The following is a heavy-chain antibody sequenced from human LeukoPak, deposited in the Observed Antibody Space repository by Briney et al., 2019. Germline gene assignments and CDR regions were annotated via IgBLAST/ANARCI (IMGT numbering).Heavy chain of an antibody. Sequence: PGGSLRLSCATSGFTFSNYGMHWVRQAPGKGLQWVAIISYDGSNKYYADSVKGRFTISRDNSKNTLYLQMNSLRAEDTAVYYCARSAYSSSWYGPYYYYYMDVWGKGTTVTVSS. CDR3: ARSAYSSSWYGPYYYYYMDV. D-gene: IGHD6-13*01. CDR2: ISYDGSNK. J-gene: IGHJ6*03. V-gene: IGHV3-30*03. CDR1: GFTFSNYG.